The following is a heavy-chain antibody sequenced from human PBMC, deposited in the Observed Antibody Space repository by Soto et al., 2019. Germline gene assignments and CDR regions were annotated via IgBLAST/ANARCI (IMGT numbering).Heavy chain of an antibody. CDR1: GASIYNGGYF. J-gene: IGHJ4*02. CDR2: IHNSGSP. V-gene: IGHV4-30-4*01. Sequence: QVQLQASGPGLVRPSQTLSLTCSVSGASIYNGGYFWSWIRQSPGKGLEWIGHIHNSGSPYTNTSLKRRVTISADTSMNQFSLLLTSVTAADKAMYYSARGSTTEKVESWGQGILVSVSS. CDR3: ARGSTTEKVES.